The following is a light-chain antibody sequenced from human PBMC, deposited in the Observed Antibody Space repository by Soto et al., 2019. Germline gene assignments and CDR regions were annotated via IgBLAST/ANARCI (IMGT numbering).Light chain of an antibody. CDR2: GAS. CDR3: QQYGTSPWA. Sequence: EIVLTQSPGTLSLSPGERSTLSCRASQSVSSSFLAWYQQKHGQAPRXXIYGASSRATGIPDRFSGSGSGTDLTITITRLEPEDVEVYDCQQYGTSPWAFGQGTKVDIK. V-gene: IGKV3-20*01. CDR1: QSVSSSF. J-gene: IGKJ1*01.